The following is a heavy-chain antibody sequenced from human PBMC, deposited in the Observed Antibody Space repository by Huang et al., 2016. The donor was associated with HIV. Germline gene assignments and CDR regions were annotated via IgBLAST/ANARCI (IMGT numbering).Heavy chain of an antibody. CDR2: ISYDGSSG. CDR1: GFTFNNFG. CDR3: AKESRWYSDLDN. J-gene: IGHJ4*02. V-gene: IGHV3-30*18. Sequence: QVQLVESGGGVVKLGRPLRLSCVASGFTFNNFGMHWVRQAPGKGLEWVAVISYDGSSGRYSESVKGRFTISRDNPMDTLYLQMNSLRPDDTAVYYCAKESRWYSDLDNWGQGTLVTVSS. D-gene: IGHD2-15*01.